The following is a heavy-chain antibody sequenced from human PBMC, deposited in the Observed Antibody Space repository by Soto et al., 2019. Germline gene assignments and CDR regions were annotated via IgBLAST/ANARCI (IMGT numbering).Heavy chain of an antibody. J-gene: IGHJ6*02. CDR3: ARSRIAAAGTLYYYGMDV. CDR2: ISPSGGST. CDR1: GYTFTSYY. V-gene: IGHV1-46*01. D-gene: IGHD6-13*01. Sequence: ASVKVSCKASGYTFTSYYMHWVRQAPGQGLEWMGIISPSGGSTSYAQKFQGRVTMTRDTSTSTVYMELSSLRSEDTAVYYCARSRIAAAGTLYYYGMDVWGQGTTVTVSS.